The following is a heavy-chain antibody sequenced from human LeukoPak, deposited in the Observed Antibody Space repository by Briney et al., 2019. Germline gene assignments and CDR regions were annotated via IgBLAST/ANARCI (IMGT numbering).Heavy chain of an antibody. D-gene: IGHD1-1*01. V-gene: IGHV4-59*01. J-gene: IGHJ6*03. CDR2: IYYSGST. CDR1: GGSISSYY. CDR3: ARGTGETQTYYYYYMDV. Sequence: SETLSLTCTVSGGSISSYYWSWIRQPPGKGLEWIGYIYYSGSTNYNPSLKSRVTISVDTSKNQFSLKLSSVTAADTAVYYCARGTGETQTYYYYYMDVWGKGTTVTVSS.